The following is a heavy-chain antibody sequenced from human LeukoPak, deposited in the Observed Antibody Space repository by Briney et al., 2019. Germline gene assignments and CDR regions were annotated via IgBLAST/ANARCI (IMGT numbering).Heavy chain of an antibody. J-gene: IGHJ4*02. CDR3: ARGAVPAKNSYGRRWADY. D-gene: IGHD5-18*01. Sequence: ASVKVSCKASGYTFTSYYMHWVRQAPGQGLEWMGIINPSGGSTSYAQKFQGRVTMTRDTSTSTVYMELSSPRSEDTAVYYCARGAVPAKNSYGRRWADYWGQGTLVTVSS. CDR2: INPSGGST. CDR1: GYTFTSYY. V-gene: IGHV1-46*01.